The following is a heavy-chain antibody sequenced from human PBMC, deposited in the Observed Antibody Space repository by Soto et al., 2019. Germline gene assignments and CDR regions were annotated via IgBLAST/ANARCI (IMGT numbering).Heavy chain of an antibody. CDR1: GYSFTSYW. Sequence: PGESLKISCKGSGYSFTSYWIGWVRQMPGKGLEWMGIIYPGDSDTRYSPSLQGQVTISADKSISTAYLQWSSLKASDTAMYYCARSEQYCSSTSCALLYYYYGMDVWSQGTTVTVSS. CDR3: ARSEQYCSSTSCALLYYYYGMDV. V-gene: IGHV5-51*01. CDR2: IYPGDSDT. D-gene: IGHD2-2*01. J-gene: IGHJ6*02.